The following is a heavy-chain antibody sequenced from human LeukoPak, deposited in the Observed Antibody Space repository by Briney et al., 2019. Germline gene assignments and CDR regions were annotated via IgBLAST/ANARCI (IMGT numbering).Heavy chain of an antibody. Sequence: GGSLRLSCVASGFTFSNYAMSWVRQPPGKGLEWVSTIHYSGRNTYYADSVKGRFTISRDSSNNTLYLQLNSLRADDTAVYYCAKDGFLLWRGAFDIWGQGTMVTVSS. CDR2: IHYSGRNT. D-gene: IGHD2-21*01. J-gene: IGHJ3*02. CDR3: AKDGFLLWRGAFDI. V-gene: IGHV3-23*01. CDR1: GFTFSNYA.